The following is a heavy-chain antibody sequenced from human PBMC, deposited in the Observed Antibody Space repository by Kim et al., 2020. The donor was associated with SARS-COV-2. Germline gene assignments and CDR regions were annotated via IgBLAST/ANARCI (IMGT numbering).Heavy chain of an antibody. CDR3: ARAPAAMRGWFDP. CDR2: INPNGGTT. J-gene: IGHJ5*02. D-gene: IGHD2-2*01. CDR1: GYTFSTYQ. Sequence: ASVKVSCKASGYTFSTYQMHWVRQAPGQGLEWMGIINPNGGTTTYAQKFQGRVTMTRDTSTSTVYMELSSLRSEDTAVYYCARAPAAMRGWFDPWGQGTLVTSPQ. V-gene: IGHV1-46*01.